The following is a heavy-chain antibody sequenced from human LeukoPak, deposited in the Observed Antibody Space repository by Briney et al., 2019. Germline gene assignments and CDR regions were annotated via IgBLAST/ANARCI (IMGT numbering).Heavy chain of an antibody. D-gene: IGHD3-22*01. CDR3: ARDSITMIDY. V-gene: IGHV4-34*01. CDR2: INHSGST. J-gene: IGHJ4*02. Sequence: SETLSLTCAVYGGTFSGYYWSWIRQPPGQGLEWIGEINHSGSTNYNPSLKSRVTISVDTSKNQFSLKLSSVTAADTAVYYCARDSITMIDYWGQGTLVTVSS. CDR1: GGTFSGYY.